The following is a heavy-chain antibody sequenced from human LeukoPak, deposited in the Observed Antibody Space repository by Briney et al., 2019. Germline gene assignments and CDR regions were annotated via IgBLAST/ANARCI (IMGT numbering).Heavy chain of an antibody. D-gene: IGHD3-22*01. CDR3: ARPLGSPDSPEDY. Sequence: GGSLRLSCAASGFTFSSYAMSWVRQAPGKGLEWVSAISGSGGSTYYADSVKGRFTISRDNSRNTLYLQMNSLRAEDTAVYYCARPLGSPDSPEDYWGQGTLVTVSS. CDR1: GFTFSSYA. J-gene: IGHJ4*02. CDR2: ISGSGGST. V-gene: IGHV3-23*01.